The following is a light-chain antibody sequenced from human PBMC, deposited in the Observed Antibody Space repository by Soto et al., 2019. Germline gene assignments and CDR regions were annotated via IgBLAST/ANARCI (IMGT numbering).Light chain of an antibody. Sequence: DIKMSKSPSTLSASVGARVTITCRASRSLTRWLAWYQQKPGRAPKLLIYETSILQSGVPSRFSGSGSGTDFTLTISGVQPDDIATYYCQQYSTFWTFGQGTRVEVK. J-gene: IGKJ1*01. V-gene: IGKV1-5*03. CDR1: RSLTRW. CDR2: ETS. CDR3: QQYSTFWT.